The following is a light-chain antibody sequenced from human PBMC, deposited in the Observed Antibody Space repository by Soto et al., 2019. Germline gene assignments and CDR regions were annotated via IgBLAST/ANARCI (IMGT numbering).Light chain of an antibody. Sequence: EIVLTQSPGTLSFSPGERATLSCRASESVRSNSLAWYQQKPGQAPRLLIYGASNRATGIPDRFSGSGSGTEFTLTISRLEPEDFAVYSCQQYGSSPWTFGQGTKVEIK. V-gene: IGKV3-20*01. CDR1: ESVRSNS. CDR2: GAS. J-gene: IGKJ1*01. CDR3: QQYGSSPWT.